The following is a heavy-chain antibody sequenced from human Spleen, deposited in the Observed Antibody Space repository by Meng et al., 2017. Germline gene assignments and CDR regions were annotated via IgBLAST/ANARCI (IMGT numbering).Heavy chain of an antibody. D-gene: IGHD4-17*01. CDR2: INLDGSDK. CDR1: GFSFTSYH. V-gene: IGHV3-7*01. CDR3: ARDPNHGDPGVRDF. J-gene: IGHJ4*02. Sequence: GESLKISCVAFGFSFTSYHMTWVRQAPGKGLEWVANINLDGSDKAYADSVKGRFTISRDNSQNSLYLQINSLRAEDTAVYYCARDPNHGDPGVRDFWGQGTLVTVSS.